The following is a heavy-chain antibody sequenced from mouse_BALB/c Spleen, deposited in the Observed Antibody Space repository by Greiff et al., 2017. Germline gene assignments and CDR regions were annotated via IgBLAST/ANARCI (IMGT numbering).Heavy chain of an antibody. V-gene: IGHV1-20*02. Sequence: LVESGPELVKPGASVKISCKASGYSFTGYFMNWVMQSHGKSLEWIGRINPYNGDTFYNQKFKGKATLTVDKSSSTAHMELRSLASEDSAVYYCARSTTVVALYAMDYWGQGTSVTVSS. CDR3: ARSTTVVALYAMDY. CDR2: INPYNGDT. D-gene: IGHD1-1*01. J-gene: IGHJ4*01. CDR1: GYSFTGYF.